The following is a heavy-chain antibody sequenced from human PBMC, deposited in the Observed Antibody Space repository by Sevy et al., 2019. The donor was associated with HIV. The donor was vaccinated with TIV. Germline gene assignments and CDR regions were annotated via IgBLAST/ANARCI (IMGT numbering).Heavy chain of an antibody. Sequence: SETLSLTCTVSGGSISSSSSHWGWIRQAPGKGLEWIASIYYSGTTYYNPSLKSRVTISVDTSKNQFSLKVSSVTAADTAVYYCVRPGVEMTTIDDYWSQGTLVTVSS. CDR3: VRPGVEMTTIDDY. V-gene: IGHV4-39*01. CDR2: IYYSGTT. CDR1: GGSISSSSSH. D-gene: IGHD4-4*01. J-gene: IGHJ4*02.